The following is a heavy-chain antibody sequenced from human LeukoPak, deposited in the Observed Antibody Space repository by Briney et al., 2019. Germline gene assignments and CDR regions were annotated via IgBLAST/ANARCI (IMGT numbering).Heavy chain of an antibody. CDR1: GFTFSGYG. Sequence: GGSLRLSCAASGFTFSGYGMHWVRQAAGKGLVWVSRINSDGSSTSYADSVKGRFTISRDNAKNTLYLQMNSLRAEDTVVYYCARVFGGANPVDYWGQGTLVTVSS. CDR3: ARVFGGANPVDY. J-gene: IGHJ4*02. V-gene: IGHV3-74*01. CDR2: INSDGSST. D-gene: IGHD1-26*01.